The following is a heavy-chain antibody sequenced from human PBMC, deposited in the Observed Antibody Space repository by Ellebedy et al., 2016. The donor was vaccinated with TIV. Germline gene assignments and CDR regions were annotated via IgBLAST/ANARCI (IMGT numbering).Heavy chain of an antibody. J-gene: IGHJ6*02. V-gene: IGHV3-33*01. CDR2: IWYDGSNK. Sequence: GESLKISXAASGFTFSSYGMHWVRQAPGKGLEWVAVIWYDGSNKYYADSVKGRFTISRDNSKNTLYLQMNSLRAEDTAVYYCAREGYCSGGSCYLYYYYGMDVWGQGTTVTVSS. CDR3: AREGYCSGGSCYLYYYYGMDV. CDR1: GFTFSSYG. D-gene: IGHD2-15*01.